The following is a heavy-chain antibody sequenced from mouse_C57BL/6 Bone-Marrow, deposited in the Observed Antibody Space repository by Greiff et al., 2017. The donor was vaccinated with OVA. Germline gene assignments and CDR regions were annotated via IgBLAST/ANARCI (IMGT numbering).Heavy chain of an antibody. V-gene: IGHV1-80*01. CDR3: ARLDGYDGFAY. J-gene: IGHJ3*01. CDR2: IYPGDGDT. CDR1: GYAFSDYW. D-gene: IGHD2-2*01. Sequence: VKLMESGAELVKPGASVKISCKASGYAFSDYWMNWVKQRPGKGLEWIGQIYPGDGDTNYNGKFKGKATLTADKSSSTAYMQLSSLTSEDSAVYFCARLDGYDGFAYWGQGTLVTVSA.